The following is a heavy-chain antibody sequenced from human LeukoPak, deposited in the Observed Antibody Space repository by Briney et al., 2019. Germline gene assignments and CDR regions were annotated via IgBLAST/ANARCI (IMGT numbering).Heavy chain of an antibody. CDR1: GFTFSSYG. V-gene: IGHV3-30*02. Sequence: HAGGSLRLSCAASGFTFSSYGMHWVRQAPGKGLEWVAFIRYDGSNKYYADSVKGRFTISRDNSKNTLYLQMNSLRAEDTAVYYCAKRGTLGYCSSTSCPNYYYYYMDVWGKGTTVTISS. D-gene: IGHD2-2*01. CDR2: IRYDGSNK. J-gene: IGHJ6*03. CDR3: AKRGTLGYCSSTSCPNYYYYYMDV.